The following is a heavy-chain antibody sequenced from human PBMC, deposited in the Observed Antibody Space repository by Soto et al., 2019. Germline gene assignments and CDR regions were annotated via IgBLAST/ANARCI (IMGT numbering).Heavy chain of an antibody. V-gene: IGHV3-11*06. CDR2: ISSSSSYT. Sequence: QVQLVESGGGLVKPGGSLRLSCAASGFIFSDYYMSWIRQAPGKGLEWVSYISSSSSYTNYADSVKGRFTISRDNAKNSLYLQMNSLRAEDTAVYYCARDSPRWRPSAWFDSWGQGTLVTVSS. D-gene: IGHD2-15*01. CDR1: GFIFSDYY. J-gene: IGHJ5*01. CDR3: ARDSPRWRPSAWFDS.